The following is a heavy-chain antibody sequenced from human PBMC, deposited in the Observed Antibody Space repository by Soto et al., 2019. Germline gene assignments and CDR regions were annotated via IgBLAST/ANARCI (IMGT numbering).Heavy chain of an antibody. D-gene: IGHD4-17*01. CDR2: ISAYNGNT. J-gene: IGHJ4*02. Sequence: ASVKVSCKASGYTFTSYGISWVRQAPGQGLEWMGWISAYNGNTNYAQKLQGRVTMTTDTSTSTAYMELRSLRSDDTAVYYCARDLGGDYQFLHFDYWGQGTLVTVSS. V-gene: IGHV1-18*01. CDR3: ARDLGGDYQFLHFDY. CDR1: GYTFTSYG.